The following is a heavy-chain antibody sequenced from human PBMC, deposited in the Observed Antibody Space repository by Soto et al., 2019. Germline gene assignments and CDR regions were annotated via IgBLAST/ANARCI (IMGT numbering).Heavy chain of an antibody. Sequence: QVQLVQSGDEMKKPGASVRVSCKASGYIFVNYGIAWVRQAPGQGLEWMGWISPYTGDTHSASKVQCRLTMTTDPSTSTADMDLGSLTSDATAVYYCAMVDNYVTPTPQDVWGQGTTVTV. J-gene: IGHJ6*02. D-gene: IGHD3-16*01. CDR2: ISPYTGDT. CDR1: GYIFVNYG. CDR3: AMVDNYVTPTPQDV. V-gene: IGHV1-18*01.